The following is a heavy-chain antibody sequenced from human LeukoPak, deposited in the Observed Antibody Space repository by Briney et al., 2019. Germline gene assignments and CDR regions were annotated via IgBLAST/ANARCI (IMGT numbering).Heavy chain of an antibody. D-gene: IGHD5-24*01. CDR1: GYTFTSYY. J-gene: IGHJ4*02. CDR2: INPSGGST. Sequence: ASVKVSCKASGYTFTSYYMHWVRQAPGQGLEWMGIINPSGGSTSNAQKFQGRVTMTTDTSTSTAYMELRSLRSDDTAVYYCARDVRRDGYRGDYWGQGTLVTVSS. CDR3: ARDVRRDGYRGDY. V-gene: IGHV1-46*01.